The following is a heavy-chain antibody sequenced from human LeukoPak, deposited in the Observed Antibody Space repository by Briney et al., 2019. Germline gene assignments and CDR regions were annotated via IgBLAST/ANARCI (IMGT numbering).Heavy chain of an antibody. D-gene: IGHD1-1*01. CDR1: GYTFTGYY. Sequence: GASVKVSCKASGYTFTGYYMHWVRQAPGQGLEWMGWNNPNSGGTNYAQKFQGRVTMTRDTSISTAYMELSRLRSDDTAVYYCAREKLESNSNWFDPWGQGTLVTVSS. V-gene: IGHV1-2*02. J-gene: IGHJ5*02. CDR2: NNPNSGGT. CDR3: AREKLESNSNWFDP.